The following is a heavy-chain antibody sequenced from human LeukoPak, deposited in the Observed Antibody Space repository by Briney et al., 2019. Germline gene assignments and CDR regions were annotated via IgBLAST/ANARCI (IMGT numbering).Heavy chain of an antibody. CDR1: GFTFSSYS. J-gene: IGHJ3*02. CDR2: ISNTNSYI. CDR3: ARYAFDI. Sequence: GGSLRLSCTASGFTFSSYSMNWVRQAPGKGLEWVSCISNTNSYIYYADSVKGRFTISRDNAKNSLYLQMNSLRAEDTAVYYCARYAFDIWGQGTMVTVSS. V-gene: IGHV3-21*01.